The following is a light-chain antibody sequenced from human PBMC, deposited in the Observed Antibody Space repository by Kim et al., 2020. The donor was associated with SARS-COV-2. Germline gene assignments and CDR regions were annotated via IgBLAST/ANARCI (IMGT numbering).Light chain of an antibody. V-gene: IGLV2-14*03. Sequence: GFYNYVSWYQQHPGEAPNLIIYAVTERPSGVSSRFSGSKSGNTASLTISGLQAEDEADYYCSSFGISGVFGGGTQLTVL. CDR3: SSFGISGV. CDR1: GFYNY. CDR2: AVT. J-gene: IGLJ3*02.